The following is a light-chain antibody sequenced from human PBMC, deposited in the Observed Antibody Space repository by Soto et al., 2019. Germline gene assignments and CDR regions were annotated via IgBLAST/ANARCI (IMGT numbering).Light chain of an antibody. J-gene: IGKJ4*01. CDR2: DAS. Sequence: DIQMTQSPSSLSASVGNRVTITCQATQDIDNYLNWYQQKPGKAPKVLIYDASNLKTGVPSRFSGSGSGTHFTFTITNLQPEDIATYYCQQYDTLPLTFGGGTRVEIE. CDR3: QQYDTLPLT. V-gene: IGKV1-33*01. CDR1: QDIDNY.